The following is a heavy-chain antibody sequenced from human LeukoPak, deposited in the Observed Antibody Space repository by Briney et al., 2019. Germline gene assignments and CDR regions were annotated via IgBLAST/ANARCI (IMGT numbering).Heavy chain of an antibody. CDR2: IKQDGSEK. CDR1: GFTFSNYW. D-gene: IGHD2-15*01. V-gene: IGHV3-7*01. Sequence: RSLRLSCAASGFTFSNYWMSWVRPAPGKGLEWVANIKQDGSEKCYVDSVKGRFTISRDNAKNSLCLQMNSLRAEDTAVYYCARDRWELLSNSYHYCGLDVWGQGTTVTVSS. CDR3: ARDRWELLSNSYHYCGLDV. J-gene: IGHJ6*02.